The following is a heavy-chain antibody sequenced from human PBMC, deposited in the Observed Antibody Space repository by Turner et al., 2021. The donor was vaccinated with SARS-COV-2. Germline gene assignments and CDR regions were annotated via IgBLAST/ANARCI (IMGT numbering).Heavy chain of an antibody. D-gene: IGHD6-13*01. Sequence: QVQLQESGPGLVKPSETLSLTCTVSGGSISSYSWSWFRQPAGTGLEWIGRLYTSGSPHYTPSLKSLVTMPVDTSKNQSSLKLSSVTAGGTAVYYCARESWGAAAGQAGGGDYYGMDVWGQGTTVTVSS. V-gene: IGHV4-4*07. CDR1: GGSISSYS. CDR2: LYTSGSP. J-gene: IGHJ6*02. CDR3: ARESWGAAAGQAGGGDYYGMDV.